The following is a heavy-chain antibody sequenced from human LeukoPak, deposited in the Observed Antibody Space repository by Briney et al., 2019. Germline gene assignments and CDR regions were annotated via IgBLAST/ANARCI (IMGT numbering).Heavy chain of an antibody. D-gene: IGHD2-21*01. J-gene: IGHJ5*02. V-gene: IGHV3-74*01. CDR1: GFTFSSYW. Sequence: GGSLRLSCAASGFTFSSYWMHWVRHAPGKGLVWVSRINSDGSSTSYADSVKGRFTISRDNAKNTLYLQMNSLRAEDTAVYYCARSEVRRWFDPWGQGTLVTVSS. CDR3: ARSEVRRWFDP. CDR2: INSDGSST.